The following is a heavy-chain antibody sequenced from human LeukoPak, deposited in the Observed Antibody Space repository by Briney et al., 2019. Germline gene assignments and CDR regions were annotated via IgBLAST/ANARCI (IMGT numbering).Heavy chain of an antibody. D-gene: IGHD3-3*01. CDR1: GFTFSSYA. J-gene: IGHJ4*02. V-gene: IGHV3-23*01. Sequence: GGSLRLSCAAPGFTFSSYAMSWVRQAPGKGLEWVSAISGSGGSTYYADSVKGRFTISRDNSKNTLYLQMNSLRAEDTAVYYCAKEYYDFWSGYPHDYWGQGTLVTVSS. CDR3: AKEYYDFWSGYPHDY. CDR2: ISGSGGST.